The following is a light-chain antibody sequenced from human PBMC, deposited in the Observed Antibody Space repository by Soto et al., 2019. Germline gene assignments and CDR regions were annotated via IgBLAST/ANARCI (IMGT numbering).Light chain of an antibody. CDR2: GAS. CDR1: RSISSN. CDR3: EQYNNWTFT. Sequence: EIVMTQSPATLSVSPGERATLSCRASRSISSNLAWYQQKPGQAPRLLIYGASTMATGIPATFSGSGSGTEFTLTIGSLQSEDFAVYYCEQYNNWTFTFGPGTKVDIK. J-gene: IGKJ3*01. V-gene: IGKV3-15*01.